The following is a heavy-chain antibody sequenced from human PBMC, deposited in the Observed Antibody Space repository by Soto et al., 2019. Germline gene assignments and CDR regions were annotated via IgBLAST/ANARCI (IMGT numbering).Heavy chain of an antibody. Sequence: SETLSLTCAVYGGSFSGYYWSWIRQPPGKGLEWIGEINHSGSTNYNPSLKSRVTISVDTSKNQFSLKLSSVTAADTAVYYCARGDVVAHYNWFDPWGQGTLVTVSS. J-gene: IGHJ5*02. CDR3: ARGDVVAHYNWFDP. D-gene: IGHD2-15*01. V-gene: IGHV4-34*01. CDR2: INHSGST. CDR1: GGSFSGYY.